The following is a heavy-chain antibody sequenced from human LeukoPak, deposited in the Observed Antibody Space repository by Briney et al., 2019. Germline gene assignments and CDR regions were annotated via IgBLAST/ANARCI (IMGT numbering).Heavy chain of an antibody. J-gene: IGHJ4*02. V-gene: IGHV3-48*01. CDR2: SSSSSSTI. D-gene: IGHD3-16*01. CDR3: ARGYDYVWGSHSDY. Sequence: PGGSLRLSCAASGFTFSSYSMNWVRQAPGKGLEWVSYSSSSSSTIYYADSVKGRFTISRDNAKNSLYLQMNSLRAEDTAVYYCARGYDYVWGSHSDYWGQGTLVTVSS. CDR1: GFTFSSYS.